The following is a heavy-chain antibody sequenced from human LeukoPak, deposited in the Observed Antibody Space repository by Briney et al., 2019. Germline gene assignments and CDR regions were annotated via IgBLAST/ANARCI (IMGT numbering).Heavy chain of an antibody. Sequence: GGSLRLSCAASGFTFGSYSMNWVRQAPGKGLEWVSHITASGTAMFYADSVKGRFTISRDNAKNSLYLQMNSLRDEDTAVYYCASSGSYRFDYWGQGTLVTVSS. CDR3: ASSGSYRFDY. V-gene: IGHV3-48*02. D-gene: IGHD1-26*01. CDR2: ITASGTAM. CDR1: GFTFGSYS. J-gene: IGHJ4*02.